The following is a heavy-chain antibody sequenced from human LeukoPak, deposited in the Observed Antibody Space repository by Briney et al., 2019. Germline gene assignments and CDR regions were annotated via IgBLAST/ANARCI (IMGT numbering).Heavy chain of an antibody. V-gene: IGHV4-59*01. J-gene: IGHJ6*03. Sequence: SETLSLTCTVSGGSISGYYWSWIRQPPGKGLEWIGYIYYSWSTNYNPSLKSRVTISVDTSTNQFSLKLTSVTAADTAVYYCARVVPGYYYYMDVWGKGTTVTVSS. CDR1: GGSISGYY. CDR2: IYYSWST. D-gene: IGHD2-2*01. CDR3: ARVVPGYYYYMDV.